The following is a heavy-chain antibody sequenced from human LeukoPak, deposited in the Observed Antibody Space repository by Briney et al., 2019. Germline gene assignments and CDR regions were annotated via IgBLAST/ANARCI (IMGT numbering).Heavy chain of an antibody. J-gene: IGHJ4*02. CDR1: GGTFSSYA. CDR3: ARVGFSPTEYSSPSARRLRPFDY. CDR2: IIPIFGTA. Sequence: SVKVSCKASGGTFSSYAISWVRQAPGQGLEWMGGIIPIFGTANYAQKFQGRVTITADKSTSTAYMELSSLRSEDTAVYYCARVGFSPTEYSSPSARRLRPFDYWGQGTLVTVSS. V-gene: IGHV1-69*06. D-gene: IGHD6-6*01.